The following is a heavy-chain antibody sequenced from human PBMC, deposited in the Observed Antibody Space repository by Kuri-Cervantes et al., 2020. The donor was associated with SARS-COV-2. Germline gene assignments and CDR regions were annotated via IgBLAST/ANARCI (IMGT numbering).Heavy chain of an antibody. J-gene: IGHJ2*01. CDR2: INPNSGGT. Sequence: ASVKVSCKASGYTFTGYYMHWVRQAPGQGLEWMGWINPNSGGTNYAQKFQGRFTMTRDTSISTAYMELSRLRSDDTAVYYCARGRKYCSSTSCYTVWYFDLWGRGTLVTVSS. V-gene: IGHV1-2*02. CDR1: GYTFTGYY. D-gene: IGHD2-2*02. CDR3: ARGRKYCSSTSCYTVWYFDL.